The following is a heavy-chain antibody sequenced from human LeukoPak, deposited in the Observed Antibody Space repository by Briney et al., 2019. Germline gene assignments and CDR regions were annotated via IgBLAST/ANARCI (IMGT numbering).Heavy chain of an antibody. CDR1: GFTFSSYS. CDR2: ISSSSSYI. Sequence: GGSLRLSCAASGFTFSSYSMNWVRQAPGKGLEWVSSISSSSSYIYYADSVKGRFTISRDNAKNSLYLQMNSLRAEDTAVYYCARVSHCSSTSCYGLYFDYWGQGTLVTVSS. CDR3: ARVSHCSSTSCYGLYFDY. V-gene: IGHV3-21*01. J-gene: IGHJ4*02. D-gene: IGHD2-2*01.